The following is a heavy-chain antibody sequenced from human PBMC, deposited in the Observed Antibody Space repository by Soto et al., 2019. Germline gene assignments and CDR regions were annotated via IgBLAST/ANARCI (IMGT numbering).Heavy chain of an antibody. J-gene: IGHJ3*02. CDR1: GYNFTSYG. CDR2: FSPHNDRT. V-gene: IGHV1-18*01. D-gene: IGHD6-19*01. CDR3: ARDLYYSSGRYFDHDAFDI. Sequence: QVQLVQSGADVKKPGASVKVSCKASGYNFTSYGISWVRQALGQGLEWMGWFSPHNDRTKYARRFQDRVTMTTETPTSTVYMELGSLRSDDTAVYYCARDLYYSSGRYFDHDAFDIWGQGTVVTVSS.